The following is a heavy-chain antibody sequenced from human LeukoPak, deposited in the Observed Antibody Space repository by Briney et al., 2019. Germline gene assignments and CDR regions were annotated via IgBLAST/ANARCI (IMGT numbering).Heavy chain of an antibody. D-gene: IGHD2/OR15-2a*01. CDR1: GGSISSYY. CDR2: IYYSGST. V-gene: IGHV4-59*05. CDR3: ARMSQIGRDY. J-gene: IGHJ4*02. Sequence: SETLSLTCTVSGGSISSYYWSWIRQPPGKGLEWIGSIYYSGSTYYNPSLKSRVTISVDTSKNQFSLKLSSVTAAGTAVYYCARMSQIGRDYWGQGTLVTVSS.